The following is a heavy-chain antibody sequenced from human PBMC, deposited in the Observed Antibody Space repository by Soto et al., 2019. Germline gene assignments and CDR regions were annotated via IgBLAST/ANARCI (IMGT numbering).Heavy chain of an antibody. CDR2: ISYDGSNK. CDR3: ARDRLRYNWNDFPYYYYGMDV. J-gene: IGHJ6*02. D-gene: IGHD1-1*01. CDR1: GFTFSSYA. V-gene: IGHV3-30-3*01. Sequence: QVQLVESGGGVVQPGRSLRLSCAASGFTFSSYAMHWVRQAPGKGLEWVAVISYDGSNKYYADSLKGRLTISRDNSKNTLYLQMNSLRAEDTAVYYCARDRLRYNWNDFPYYYYGMDVWGQGTTVTVSS.